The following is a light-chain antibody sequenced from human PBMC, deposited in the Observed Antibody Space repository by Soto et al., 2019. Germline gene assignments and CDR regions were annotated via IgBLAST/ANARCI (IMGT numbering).Light chain of an antibody. CDR2: STY. J-gene: IGLJ3*02. V-gene: IGLV1-47*02. CDR3: ATWHDGLWV. CDR1: TSNIVSNH. Sequence: QSVLTQPPSVSGTPGQRVTISCSGSTSNIVSNHVNWYQQLPGTAPKLLIYSTYRRPSGVPDRFSASKSGTSASLAISGLRSEDEADFYCATWHDGLWVFGGGTKVTVL.